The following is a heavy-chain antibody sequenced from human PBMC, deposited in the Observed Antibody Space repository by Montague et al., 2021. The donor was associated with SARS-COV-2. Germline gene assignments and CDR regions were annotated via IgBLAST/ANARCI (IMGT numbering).Heavy chain of an antibody. CDR3: ARGYCSGSGCYYYYGMDV. D-gene: IGHD2-15*01. CDR2: TNDSGRT. J-gene: IGHJ6*02. V-gene: IGHV4-34*01. Sequence: SETLSLTCAVYGGSFSGYYWSWIRKPPGRGLEWIGETNDSGRTNYNPSLKGRVPISVDTSKNQFSLRLSSVTAAETAVYYCARGYCSGSGCYYYYGMDVWGQGTTVTVSS. CDR1: GGSFSGYY.